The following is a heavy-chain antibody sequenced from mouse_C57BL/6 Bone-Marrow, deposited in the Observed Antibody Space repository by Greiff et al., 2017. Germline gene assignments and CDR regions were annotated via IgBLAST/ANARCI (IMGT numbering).Heavy chain of an antibody. J-gene: IGHJ3*01. V-gene: IGHV5-12*01. D-gene: IGHD2-1*01. CDR2: ISNGGGST. CDR1: GFTFSDYY. Sequence: EVQRVESGGGLVQPGGSLKLSCAASGFTFSDYYMYWVRQTPEKRLEWVAYISNGGGSTYYPDTVKGRFTISRDNAKNTLYLQMSRLKSEDTAMYYCARKGYGTWFAYWGQGTLVTVSA. CDR3: ARKGYGTWFAY.